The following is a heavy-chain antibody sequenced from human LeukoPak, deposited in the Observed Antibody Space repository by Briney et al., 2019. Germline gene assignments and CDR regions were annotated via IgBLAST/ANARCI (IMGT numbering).Heavy chain of an antibody. D-gene: IGHD3-22*01. Sequence: SVKVSCKASGGTFSSYAISWVRQAPGQGLEWMGRIIPIFGIANYAQKFQGRVTITADKSTSTAYMELSSLRSEDTAVYYCARLPDYDSSGDVWFDPWGQGTLVTVSS. V-gene: IGHV1-69*04. CDR1: GGTFSSYA. J-gene: IGHJ5*02. CDR2: IIPIFGIA. CDR3: ARLPDYDSSGDVWFDP.